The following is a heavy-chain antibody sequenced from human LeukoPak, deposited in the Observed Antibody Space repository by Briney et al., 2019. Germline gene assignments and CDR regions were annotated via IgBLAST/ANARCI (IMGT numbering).Heavy chain of an antibody. CDR2: IYSGGST. D-gene: IGHD5-24*01. CDR1: GFTVSSNY. V-gene: IGHV3-66*01. J-gene: IGHJ6*02. CDR3: ASRDKGYYYGMDV. Sequence: GGSLRLSCAASGFTVSSNYMIWVRQAPGKGLEWVSLIYSGGSTYYADSVKGRFTISRDNSKSTLYLQMNSLRAEDTAVYYCASRDKGYYYGMDVWGQGTTVTVSS.